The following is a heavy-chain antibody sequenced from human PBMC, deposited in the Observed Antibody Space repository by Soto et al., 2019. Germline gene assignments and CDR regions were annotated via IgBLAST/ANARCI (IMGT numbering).Heavy chain of an antibody. CDR1: GFTFSSYW. Sequence: PGGSLRLSCAASGFTFSSYWMHWVRQAPGKGLVWVSRIDSDGSSTSYADSVKGRFTISRDNAKNTLYLQMNSLRAEDTAVYYCARVRGYVRVDAFDIWGQGTMVTVSS. CDR2: IDSDGSST. V-gene: IGHV3-74*01. J-gene: IGHJ3*02. D-gene: IGHD3-16*01. CDR3: ARVRGYVRVDAFDI.